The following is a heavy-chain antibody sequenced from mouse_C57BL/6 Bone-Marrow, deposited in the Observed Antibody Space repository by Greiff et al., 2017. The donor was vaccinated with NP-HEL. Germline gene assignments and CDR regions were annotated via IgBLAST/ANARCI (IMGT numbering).Heavy chain of an antibody. Sequence: QVQLQQSGAELARPGASVKLSCKASGYTFTSYGISWVKQRTGQGLEWIGEIYPRSGNTYYNEKFKGKATLTADKSSSTAYMELRSLTSEDSAVYFCARRGFPTGYFDYWGQGTTLTVSS. CDR2: IYPRSGNT. CDR1: GYTFTSYG. J-gene: IGHJ2*01. D-gene: IGHD1-1*01. V-gene: IGHV1-81*01. CDR3: ARRGFPTGYFDY.